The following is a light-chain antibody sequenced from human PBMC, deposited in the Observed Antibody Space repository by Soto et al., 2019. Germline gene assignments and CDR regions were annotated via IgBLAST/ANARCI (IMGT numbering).Light chain of an antibody. V-gene: IGLV1-51*02. CDR3: GTWDSSLSAAV. CDR2: ENN. Sequence: QSVLTQPPSVSAAPGQKVTISCSGSSSNIGNNYVSWYQQLPGTAPKLLIYENNKRPSGIPDRFSGSKSGTSATLGITELRTGDEADYYCGTWDSSLSAAVFGGGTKLTVL. CDR1: SSNIGNNY. J-gene: IGLJ3*02.